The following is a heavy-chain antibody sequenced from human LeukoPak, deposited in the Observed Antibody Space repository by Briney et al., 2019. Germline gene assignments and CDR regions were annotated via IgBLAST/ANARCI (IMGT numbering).Heavy chain of an antibody. V-gene: IGHV3-7*01. D-gene: IGHD3-10*01. CDR2: IKQDGSEK. CDR3: VRDRYYYGSGSYYDY. J-gene: IGHJ4*02. Sequence: PGGSLRLSCAASGFTFSSYWMSWVRQAPGKGLEWVANIKQDGSEKYYVDSVKGRFTISRDNAKNSLYLQMNSLRAEDTAVYYCVRDRYYYGSGSYYDYWGQGTLVTVSS. CDR1: GFTFSSYW.